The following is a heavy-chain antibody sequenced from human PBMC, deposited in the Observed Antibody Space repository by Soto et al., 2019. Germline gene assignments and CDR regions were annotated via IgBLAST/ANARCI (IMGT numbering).Heavy chain of an antibody. V-gene: IGHV4-30-4*01. D-gene: IGHD3-22*01. Sequence: SETLSLTCTVSGGSISSGDYYWSWIRQPPGKGLEWIGYIYYSGSTYYNPSLKSRVTISVDTSKNQFSLKLSSVTAADTAVYYCARGAVPHYYDSSGYYDYFDYWGQGTLVTVSS. CDR1: GGSISSGDYY. J-gene: IGHJ4*02. CDR2: IYYSGST. CDR3: ARGAVPHYYDSSGYYDYFDY.